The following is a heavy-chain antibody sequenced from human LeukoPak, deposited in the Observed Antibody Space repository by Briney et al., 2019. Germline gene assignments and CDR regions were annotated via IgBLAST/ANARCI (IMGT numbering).Heavy chain of an antibody. D-gene: IGHD5-24*01. CDR3: ARETPRRGETRDGYR. CDR2: IKEDGSET. CDR1: RFTFKKYW. J-gene: IGHJ4*02. Sequence: GGSLRLSCAASRFTFKKYWMNWVRQVPGKGLECLANIKEDGSETYYADSVKGRFTISRDNPKNLLFPQINSLRVEDTAVYYCARETPRRGETRDGYRWGQGTLVTVSS. V-gene: IGHV3-7*01.